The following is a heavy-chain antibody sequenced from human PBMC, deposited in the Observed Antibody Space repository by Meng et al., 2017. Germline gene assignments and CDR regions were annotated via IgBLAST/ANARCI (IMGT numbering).Heavy chain of an antibody. V-gene: IGHV3-53*04. D-gene: IGHD1-26*01. CDR1: GFTVSSNY. Sequence: GGSLRPSCAASGFTVSSNYMSWVRQAPGKGLEWVSVIYSGGSTYYADSVKGRFTISRHNSKNTLYLQMNSLRAEDTAVYYCASYSGSYVKSGGDVSSDYWGQGTLVTVSS. J-gene: IGHJ4*02. CDR3: ASYSGSYVKSGGDVSSDY. CDR2: IYSGGST.